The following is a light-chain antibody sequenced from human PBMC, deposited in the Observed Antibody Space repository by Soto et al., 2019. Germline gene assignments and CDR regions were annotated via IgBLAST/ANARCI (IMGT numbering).Light chain of an antibody. V-gene: IGLV2-8*01. CDR3: SSYAGSNSPYV. CDR1: SSDVGGYNY. J-gene: IGLJ1*01. Sequence: QLVLTQPPSASGSPGQSVTLSCTGTSSDVGGYNYVSWYQQHPGKAPKLMIYEVSKRPSGVPDRFSGSKSGNTASLTVSGLQAEDEADYYCSSYAGSNSPYVFGTGTKLTVL. CDR2: EVS.